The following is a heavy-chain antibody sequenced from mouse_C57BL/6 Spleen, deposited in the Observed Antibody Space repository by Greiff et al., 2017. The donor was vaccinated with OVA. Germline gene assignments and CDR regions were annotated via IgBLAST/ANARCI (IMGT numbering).Heavy chain of an antibody. CDR3: ARWSVWSFDY. V-gene: IGHV1-52*01. CDR1: GYTFTSYW. D-gene: IGHD2-10*02. J-gene: IGHJ2*01. CDR2: IDPSDSET. Sequence: VKLQQPGAELVRPGSSVKLSCKASGYTFTSYWMHWVKQRPIQGLEWIGNIDPSDSETHYNQKFKDKATLTVDKSSSTAYMQLSSLTSEDSAVYYCARWSVWSFDYWGQGTTLTVSS.